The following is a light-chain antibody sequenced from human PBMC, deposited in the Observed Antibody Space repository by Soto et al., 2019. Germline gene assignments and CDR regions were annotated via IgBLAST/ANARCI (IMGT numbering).Light chain of an antibody. CDR2: AAS. V-gene: IGKV1-9*01. Sequence: DIQLTQSPSFLSASVGDRVTITCRASQGISSYLAWYQQKPGKAPKLLIYAASTLQSGVPSRFSGSGSGTEFTLTISSLQPEDFATYYCQQYNSVSLLTFGGGTKVEIK. CDR1: QGISSY. CDR3: QQYNSVSLLT. J-gene: IGKJ4*01.